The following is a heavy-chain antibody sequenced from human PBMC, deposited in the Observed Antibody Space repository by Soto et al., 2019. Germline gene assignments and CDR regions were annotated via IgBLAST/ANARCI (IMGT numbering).Heavy chain of an antibody. CDR2: ISAYNGNT. CDR3: ARDDPPYDFWSGPMKI. V-gene: IGHV1-18*01. Sequence: ASVKVSCKASGYTFTSYGISWVRQAPGQGLEWMGWISAYNGNTNYAQKLQGRVTMTTDTSTSTAYVELRSLRSDDTAVYYCARDDPPYDFWSGPMKIWGQGTLVTVSS. D-gene: IGHD3-3*01. CDR1: GYTFTSYG. J-gene: IGHJ4*02.